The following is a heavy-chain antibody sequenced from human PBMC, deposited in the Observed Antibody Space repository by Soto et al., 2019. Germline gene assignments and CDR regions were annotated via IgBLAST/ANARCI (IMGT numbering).Heavy chain of an antibody. CDR1: GGSISSYY. Sequence: SETLSLTCTVSGGSISSYYWSWIRQPPGKGLEWIWYIYYSGSTNYNPSLKSRVTISVDTSKNQFSLKLSSVTAADTAVYYCASYLSRRGSGSYYRTFDYWGQGTLVTVSS. V-gene: IGHV4-59*01. CDR2: IYYSGST. J-gene: IGHJ4*02. CDR3: ASYLSRRGSGSYYRTFDY. D-gene: IGHD3-10*01.